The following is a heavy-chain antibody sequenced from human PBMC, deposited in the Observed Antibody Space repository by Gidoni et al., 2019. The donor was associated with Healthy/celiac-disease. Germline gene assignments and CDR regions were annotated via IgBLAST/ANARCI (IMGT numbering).Heavy chain of an antibody. Sequence: EVQLLESGGGLVQPGGSLRLSCAASGFTFSSYAMSWVRQAPGKGLEWVSAISGSGGSTYYADSVKGRFTISRDNSKNTLYLQMNSLRAEDTAVYYCARGGPIAVAGTGWFDPWGQGTLVTVSS. V-gene: IGHV3-23*01. D-gene: IGHD6-19*01. CDR2: ISGSGGST. J-gene: IGHJ5*02. CDR1: GFTFSSYA. CDR3: ARGGPIAVAGTGWFDP.